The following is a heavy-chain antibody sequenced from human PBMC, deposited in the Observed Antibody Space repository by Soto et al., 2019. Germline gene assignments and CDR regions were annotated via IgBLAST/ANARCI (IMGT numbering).Heavy chain of an antibody. V-gene: IGHV3-21*01. Sequence: WWSRRLSCAASGVTFSSYSMNWVRQAPGKGLEWVSSISSSSSYIYYADSVKGRFTISRDNAKNSLYLQMNSLRAEDTAVYYCARDGDSSSWYDRYYYGMDVWGQGTTVTVSS. CDR2: ISSSSSYI. CDR3: ARDGDSSSWYDRYYYGMDV. J-gene: IGHJ6*02. D-gene: IGHD6-13*01. CDR1: GVTFSSYS.